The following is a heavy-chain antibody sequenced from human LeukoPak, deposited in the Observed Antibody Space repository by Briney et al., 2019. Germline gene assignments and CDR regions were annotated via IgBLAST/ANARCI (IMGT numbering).Heavy chain of an antibody. CDR1: GGSISSYY. Sequence: SETLSLTCTVSGGSISSYYWSWIRQPPGKGLEWIAYIYYSGSTNYNPSLKSRVTISVDTTKNQFSLKLSSVTAADTAVYYCARAGVRGRNWFDPWGQGTLVTVSS. D-gene: IGHD3-10*01. V-gene: IGHV4-59*01. J-gene: IGHJ5*02. CDR3: ARAGVRGRNWFDP. CDR2: IYYSGST.